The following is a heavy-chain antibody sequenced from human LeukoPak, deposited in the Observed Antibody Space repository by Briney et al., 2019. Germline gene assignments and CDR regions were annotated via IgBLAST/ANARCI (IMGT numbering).Heavy chain of an antibody. Sequence: SGPTLVNPTQTLTLTCTFSGFSLSTSGMCVSWIRQPPGKALEWLALIDWDDDKYYSTSLKTRLTISKDTSKNQVVLTMTNMDPVDTATYYCARMRGGYDGGYWYYFDYWGQGTLVTVSS. D-gene: IGHD5-12*01. CDR3: ARMRGGYDGGYWYYFDY. CDR2: IDWDDDK. J-gene: IGHJ4*02. CDR1: GFSLSTSGMC. V-gene: IGHV2-70*01.